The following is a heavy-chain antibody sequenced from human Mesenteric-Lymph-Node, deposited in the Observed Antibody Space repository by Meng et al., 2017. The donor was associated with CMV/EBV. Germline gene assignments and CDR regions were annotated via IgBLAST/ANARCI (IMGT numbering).Heavy chain of an antibody. CDR1: GYTFTGYY. D-gene: IGHD6-13*01. J-gene: IGHJ6*02. V-gene: IGHV1-2*02. CDR3: ARGAPRRVYRGYYYYGMDV. Sequence: ASVKVSCKASGYTFTGYYMHWVRQAPGQGLEWMGWINPNSGGTNYAQKFQGRVTMTRDTSISTAYMELSRLRSDDTAVYYCARGAPRRVYRGYYYYGMDVRGQGTTVTVSS. CDR2: INPNSGGT.